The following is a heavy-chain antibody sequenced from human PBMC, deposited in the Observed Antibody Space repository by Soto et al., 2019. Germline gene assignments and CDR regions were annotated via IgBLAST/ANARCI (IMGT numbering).Heavy chain of an antibody. CDR2: IDWDDDK. CDR1: GFSLSTSGMR. J-gene: IGHJ3*02. D-gene: IGHD3-22*01. CDR3: ARSRTPHYCYDSSGSPLDAFDI. Sequence: SGPTLSYHTYTLTLTCTFSGFSLSTSGMRVSWMRQPPGKALEWLARIDWDDDKIYNTALTTRLTISKDTSKNQVVLTMTNMDPVDTATYYCARSRTPHYCYDSSGSPLDAFDIWGQGTMVTVSS. V-gene: IGHV2-70*04.